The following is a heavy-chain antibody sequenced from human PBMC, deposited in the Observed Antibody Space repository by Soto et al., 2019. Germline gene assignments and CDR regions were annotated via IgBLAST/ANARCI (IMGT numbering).Heavy chain of an antibody. CDR3: AKGRKDTKAWFDP. V-gene: IGHV4-59*01. CDR1: GDSLSNYY. J-gene: IGHJ5*02. Sequence: SETLSLTCSISGDSLSNYYWSWIRQSPGKGLEWIGYVHYSGSTNYNPSLQSRVTISVDTSKNQFSLSLHSVTTADTAVYFCAKGRKDTKAWFDPWSRGTLGSVS. CDR2: VHYSGST.